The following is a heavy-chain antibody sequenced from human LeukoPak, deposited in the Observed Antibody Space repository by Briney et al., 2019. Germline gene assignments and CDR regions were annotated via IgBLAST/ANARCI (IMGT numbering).Heavy chain of an antibody. V-gene: IGHV1-46*01. CDR3: ARGDRIQLKYAQSPTIRKIDY. CDR2: INPSGGST. Sequence: ASVKVSCKASGYTFTSYYMHWVRQAPGQGLEWMGIINPSGGSTSYAQKFQGRVTMTRDMSTSTVYMELSSLRSEDTAVYYCARGDRIQLKYAQSPTIRKIDYWGQGTLVTVSS. CDR1: GYTFTSYY. D-gene: IGHD5-18*01. J-gene: IGHJ4*02.